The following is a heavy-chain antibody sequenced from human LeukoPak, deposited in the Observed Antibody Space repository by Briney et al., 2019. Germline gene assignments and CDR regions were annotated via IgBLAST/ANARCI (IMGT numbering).Heavy chain of an antibody. CDR1: GFTFSSYA. D-gene: IGHD6-13*01. CDR3: VKEGGSSWYYFDY. V-gene: IGHV3-23*01. CDR2: ISGSGADT. Sequence: GGSLRLSCGASGFTFSSYAMSWVRQAPGKGLEWVSVISGSGADTYYADSVKGRFTISRDNSKNTLYLQVNSLRAKDTAVYYCVKEGGSSWYYFDYWGQGTLVTVSS. J-gene: IGHJ4*02.